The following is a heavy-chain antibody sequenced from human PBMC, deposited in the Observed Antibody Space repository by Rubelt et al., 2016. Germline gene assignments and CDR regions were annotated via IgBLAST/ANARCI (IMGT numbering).Heavy chain of an antibody. D-gene: IGHD6-19*01. CDR3: ARLVIGMEWLGPLFDY. Sequence: QLQLQESGPGLVKPSETLSLTCTVSGGSISSSSYYWGWIRQPPGKGLEWIGSIYYSGSTYYNPSLKSRVTISVDTSKNQFSLKLSSVTAADTAVYYCARLVIGMEWLGPLFDYWGQGTLVTVSS. CDR2: IYYSGST. V-gene: IGHV4-39*01. CDR1: GGSISSSSYY. J-gene: IGHJ4*02.